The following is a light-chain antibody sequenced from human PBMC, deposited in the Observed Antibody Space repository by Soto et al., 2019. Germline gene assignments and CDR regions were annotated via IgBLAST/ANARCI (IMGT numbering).Light chain of an antibody. CDR2: KVS. J-gene: IGKJ2*01. Sequence: DAGMTQSPLSLPVTLGQPASISCKSSQNLLYSDGNTYLNWFQQRPGQSPRRLIAKVSNRDSGVPDRFSGSGSGSDFTPNRRRLEAEDVGVYYCMQATHWPYTFGQGTKLEIK. CDR3: MQATHWPYT. CDR1: QNLLYSDGNTY. V-gene: IGKV2-30*01.